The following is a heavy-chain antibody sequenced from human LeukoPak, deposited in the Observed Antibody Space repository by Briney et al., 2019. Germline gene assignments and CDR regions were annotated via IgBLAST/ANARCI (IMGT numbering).Heavy chain of an antibody. D-gene: IGHD1-26*01. J-gene: IGHJ4*02. Sequence: GGSLRLSCIISGLTLGDYAVRWVRQGPGKGLEWVGFIRSKGYGGTAEYAASVRGRFTISRDGSKSIAYLQMNSLKTEDTAVYYYTRVAQVWELLLVLYFDYWGQGTLVTVSS. CDR3: TRVAQVWELLLVLYFDY. V-gene: IGHV3-49*04. CDR1: GLTLGDYA. CDR2: IRSKGYGGTA.